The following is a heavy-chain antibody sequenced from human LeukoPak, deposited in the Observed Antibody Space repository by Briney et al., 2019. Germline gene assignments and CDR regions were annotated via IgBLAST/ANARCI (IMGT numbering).Heavy chain of an antibody. V-gene: IGHV4-39*01. Sequence: PSETLSLTCTVSGGSISSSSYYWGWIRQPPGKGLEWIGSIYYSGSTYYNPSLKSRVTISVDTSKNQFSLKLSSVTAADTAVYYCARLGYSSSWKQGLRWFDPWGQGTLVTVSS. CDR3: ARLGYSSSWKQGLRWFDP. D-gene: IGHD6-13*01. J-gene: IGHJ5*02. CDR1: GGSISSSSYY. CDR2: IYYSGST.